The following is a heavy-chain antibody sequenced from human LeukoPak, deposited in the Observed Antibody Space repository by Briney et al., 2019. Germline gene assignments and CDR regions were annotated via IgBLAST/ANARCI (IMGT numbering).Heavy chain of an antibody. J-gene: IGHJ4*02. Sequence: GGTLRLSCAASEFTFSSYEMNWVRQAPGKGLEWVSYISNSGSPIYYADSVKGRFTISRDNAKNSLYLQMNSLRAEGTAVYYCARAWLRIIDYWGQGTLVTVSS. CDR2: ISNSGSPI. V-gene: IGHV3-48*03. D-gene: IGHD5-12*01. CDR3: ARAWLRIIDY. CDR1: EFTFSSYE.